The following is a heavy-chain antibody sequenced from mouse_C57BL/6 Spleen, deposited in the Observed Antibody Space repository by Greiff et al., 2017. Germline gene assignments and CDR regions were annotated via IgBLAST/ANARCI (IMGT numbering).Heavy chain of an antibody. J-gene: IGHJ1*03. CDR3: ARSAAYDSNYLWYFDV. V-gene: IGHV1-52*01. CDR2: IDPSDSET. CDR1: GYTFTSYW. D-gene: IGHD2-5*01. Sequence: QVQLQQPGAELVRPGSSVKLSCKASGYTFTSYWMHWVKQRPIQGLEWIGNIDPSDSETHYNQKFKDKATLTVDKSSSTAYMLLSSLTSEDSAVYYCARSAAYDSNYLWYFDVWGTGTTVTVAS.